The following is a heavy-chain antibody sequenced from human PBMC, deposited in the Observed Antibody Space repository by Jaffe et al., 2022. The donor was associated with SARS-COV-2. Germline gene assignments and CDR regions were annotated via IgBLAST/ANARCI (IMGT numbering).Heavy chain of an antibody. V-gene: IGHV3-30-3*01. J-gene: IGHJ6*02. CDR2: ISYDGSNK. Sequence: QVQLVESGGGVVQPGRSLRLSCAASGFTFSSYAMHWVRQAPGKGLEWVAVISYDGSNKYYADSVKGRFTISRDNSKNTLYLQMNSLRAEDTAVYYCARDSTSCSGGSCLYYYYYGMDVWGQGTTVTVSS. CDR1: GFTFSSYA. CDR3: ARDSTSCSGGSCLYYYYYGMDV. D-gene: IGHD2-15*01.